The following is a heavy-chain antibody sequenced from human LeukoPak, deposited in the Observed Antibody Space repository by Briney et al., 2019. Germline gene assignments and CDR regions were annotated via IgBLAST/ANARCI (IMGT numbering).Heavy chain of an antibody. CDR3: ARSIGLYSSGWGRPAPGDAFDI. CDR1: GGTFSSYA. Sequence: SVKVSCKASGGTFSSYAISWVRQAPGQGLEWMGRIIPIFGTANYAQKFQGRVTITTDESTSTAYVELSSLRSEDTAVYYSARSIGLYSSGWGRPAPGDAFDIWGQGTMVTVSS. J-gene: IGHJ3*02. V-gene: IGHV1-69*05. CDR2: IIPIFGTA. D-gene: IGHD6-19*01.